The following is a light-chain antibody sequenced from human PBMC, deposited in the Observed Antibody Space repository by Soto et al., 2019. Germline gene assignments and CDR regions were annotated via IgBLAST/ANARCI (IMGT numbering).Light chain of an antibody. CDR1: QSVTSY. J-gene: IGKJ5*01. Sequence: EIVLTHSPATLSLSPWEIATLSCRASQSVTSYLAWYQQKPGQAPRLLIYDASKRATGIPARFSGSGSGTDFTLTISSLEPEDFAVYYCQQRSNWPPTFGQGTRLEIK. CDR2: DAS. CDR3: QQRSNWPPT. V-gene: IGKV3-11*01.